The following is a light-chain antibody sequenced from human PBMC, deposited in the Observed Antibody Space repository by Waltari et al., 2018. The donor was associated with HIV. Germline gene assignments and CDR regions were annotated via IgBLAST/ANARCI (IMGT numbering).Light chain of an antibody. V-gene: IGLV1-51*02. J-gene: IGLJ1*01. CDR1: SSNIGDNY. CDR2: ENN. CDR3: GTWDTSLTSGYV. Sequence: QSVLTQPPSVSAAPGQKVTISCSGSSSNIGDNYVSWYQQLPGTAPKLLIYENNQRPPRIPDRFSCSKSATSATLDITGLQTGDEADYYCGTWDTSLTSGYVFGTGTKVTVL.